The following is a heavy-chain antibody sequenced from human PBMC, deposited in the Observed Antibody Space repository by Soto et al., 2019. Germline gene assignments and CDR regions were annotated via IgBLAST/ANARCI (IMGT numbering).Heavy chain of an antibody. CDR3: ARDSMIADY. CDR1: GFTFSSYG. CDR2: IWYDGSNK. Sequence: QVQLVESGGGVVQPGRSLRLSCAASGFTFSSYGMHWVRQAPGKGLEWVAVIWYDGSNKYYADSVKGRFTISRDNSKNTLYLQMNSLRAEDTAVYYWARDSMIADYWGQGTLVTVSS. D-gene: IGHD3-22*01. J-gene: IGHJ4*02. V-gene: IGHV3-33*01.